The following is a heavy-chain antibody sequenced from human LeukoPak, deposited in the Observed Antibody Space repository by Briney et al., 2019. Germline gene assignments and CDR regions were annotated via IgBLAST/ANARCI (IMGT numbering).Heavy chain of an antibody. CDR3: AGGYCSGGSCPFFDY. CDR1: GFTFSTYG. CDR2: VSFDSNNL. J-gene: IGHJ4*02. V-gene: IGHV3-30*03. Sequence: GGSLRLSCAASGFTFSTYGMHWVRQAPGKGLEWVAVVSFDSNNLYYADSVKGRFTISRDNSKNTLYLQMNSLRGEDTAVYYCAGGYCSGGSCPFFDYWGQGTLVTVSS. D-gene: IGHD2-15*01.